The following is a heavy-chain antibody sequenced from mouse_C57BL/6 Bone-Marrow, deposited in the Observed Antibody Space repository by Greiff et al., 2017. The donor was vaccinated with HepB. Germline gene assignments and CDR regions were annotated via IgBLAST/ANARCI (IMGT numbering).Heavy chain of an antibody. V-gene: IGHV14-4*01. CDR2: IDPENGDI. J-gene: IGHJ4*01. CDR3: TTRYYGSYYAMDY. Sequence: VQLQQSGAELVRPGASVKLSCTASGFNFKDDYMHWVKQGPEQGLEWIGWIDPENGDIEYASKFQGKATITADTSTNTAYLQISSLRSEDTAVYYCTTRYYGSYYAMDYWGQGTSVTVSS. CDR1: GFNFKDDY. D-gene: IGHD1-1*01.